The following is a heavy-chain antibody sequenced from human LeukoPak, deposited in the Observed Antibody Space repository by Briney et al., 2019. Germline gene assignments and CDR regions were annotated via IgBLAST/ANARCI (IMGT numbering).Heavy chain of an antibody. CDR2: INHSGST. J-gene: IGHJ4*02. CDR1: GGAFSGYY. V-gene: IGHV4-34*01. CDR3: ARTQLWLPDY. Sequence: SETLSLTCAVYGGAFSGYYWSWIRQPPGKGLEWIGEINHSGSTNYNPSLKSRVTISVDTSKNQFSLKLSSVTAADTAVYYCARTQLWLPDYWGQGTLVTVSS. D-gene: IGHD5-18*01.